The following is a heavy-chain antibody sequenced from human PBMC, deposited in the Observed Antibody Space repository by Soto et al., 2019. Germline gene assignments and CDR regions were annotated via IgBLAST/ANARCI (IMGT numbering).Heavy chain of an antibody. D-gene: IGHD2-15*01. CDR2: IHYSGGT. V-gene: IGHV4-39*01. J-gene: IGHJ5*02. CDR1: GGSISTSGYS. CDR3: ARHRYCSGGSCYHLDNWFDP. Sequence: NPSETLSLTCTVSGGSISTSGYSWGWIRQPPGKGLEWIGSIHYSGGTYYNPSLKSRVTMSVDTSKNQFSLKLSSVTAADTAVYYCARHRYCSGGSCYHLDNWFDPWGQGSLVTVSS.